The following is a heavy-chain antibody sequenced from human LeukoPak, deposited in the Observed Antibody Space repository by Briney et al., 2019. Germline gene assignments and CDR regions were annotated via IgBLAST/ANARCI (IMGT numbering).Heavy chain of an antibody. CDR2: ISSRGTYI. J-gene: IGHJ4*02. Sequence: GGSLRLSCAASGFIFSTYTMDWVRQAPGKGLEWVSSISSRGTYIYYADSVKGRFTISRDNAKNSLSLQMNSLRAEDTAVYYCARGEMATIFYWGQGTLVTVSS. CDR3: ARGEMATIFY. CDR1: GFIFSTYT. D-gene: IGHD5-24*01. V-gene: IGHV3-21*01.